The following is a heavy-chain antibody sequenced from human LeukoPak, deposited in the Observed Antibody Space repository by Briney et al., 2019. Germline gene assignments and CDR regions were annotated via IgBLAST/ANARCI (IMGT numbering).Heavy chain of an antibody. CDR3: APGPMDTFDY. CDR2: ISSDGSHK. Sequence: GGSLRLSCAASGFSFSTYDMHWVRQAPGKGLEWVAVISSDGSHKYWADSVKGRFTISRDNSKNTVYLQMNSLRAEDTAVYYCAPGPMDTFDYWGQGTLVTVSS. J-gene: IGHJ4*02. CDR1: GFSFSTYD. V-gene: IGHV3-30*03. D-gene: IGHD3/OR15-3a*01.